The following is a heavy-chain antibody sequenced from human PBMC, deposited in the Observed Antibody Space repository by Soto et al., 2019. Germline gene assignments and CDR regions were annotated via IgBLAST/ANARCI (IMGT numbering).Heavy chain of an antibody. Sequence: ESLKISCKGSGYSFTSYWISWVRQMPGKGLEWMGRIDPSDSYTNYSPSFQGHVTISADKSISTAYLQWSSLKASDTAMYYCARPHYNWNDLDYGMDVWGQGTTVTVSS. D-gene: IGHD1-1*01. CDR1: GYSFTSYW. J-gene: IGHJ6*02. V-gene: IGHV5-10-1*01. CDR2: IDPSDSYT. CDR3: ARPHYNWNDLDYGMDV.